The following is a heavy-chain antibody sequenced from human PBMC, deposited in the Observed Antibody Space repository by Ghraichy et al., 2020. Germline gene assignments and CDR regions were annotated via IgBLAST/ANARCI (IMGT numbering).Heavy chain of an antibody. Sequence: GGSLRLSCAASYGMSWVRQAPGKGLEWGSAISSSGGSTYYADSVKGRFAVSSDNSKNTLYLQMNSLRAEDTAVYYCANLRGRCDSSSCYSPSEEWGQGALVTASS. J-gene: IGHJ4*02. CDR2: ISSSGGST. V-gene: IGHV3-23*01. CDR1: SYG. CDR3: ANLRGRCDSSSCYSPSEE. D-gene: IGHD2-2*01.